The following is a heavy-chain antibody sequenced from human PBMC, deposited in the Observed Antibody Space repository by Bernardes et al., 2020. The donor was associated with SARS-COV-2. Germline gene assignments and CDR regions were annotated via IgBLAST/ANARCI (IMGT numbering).Heavy chain of an antibody. V-gene: IGHV3-48*01. Sequence: GGSLRLSCAASGFTFSSYSMNWVRQAPGKGLEWVSNITSSGSTIYYADSVKGRFTISRDNAKNSLYLQMNSLRAEDTAVFYCARDGIQLWSRGGYYGMDVWGQGTTVTVSS. CDR2: ITSSGSTI. CDR1: GFTFSSYS. D-gene: IGHD5-18*01. J-gene: IGHJ6*02. CDR3: ARDGIQLWSRGGYYGMDV.